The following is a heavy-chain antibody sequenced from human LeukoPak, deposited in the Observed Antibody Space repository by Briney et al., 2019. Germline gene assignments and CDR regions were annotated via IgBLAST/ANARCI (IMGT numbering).Heavy chain of an antibody. CDR3: ATDTSGWYYFDY. CDR1: GYTLTELS. V-gene: IGHV1-24*01. D-gene: IGHD6-19*01. Sequence: ASVKVSCKVSGYTLTELSMHWVRQAPGKGLEWMGGFDPEDGETIYAQKFQGRVTMTEDTSTDTAYMELSSLRSEDTAVYYCATDTSGWYYFDYWGQGTLVTVSP. CDR2: FDPEDGET. J-gene: IGHJ4*02.